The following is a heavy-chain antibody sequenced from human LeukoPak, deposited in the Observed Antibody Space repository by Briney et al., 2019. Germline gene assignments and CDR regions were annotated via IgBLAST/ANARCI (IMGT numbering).Heavy chain of an antibody. D-gene: IGHD3-16*01. V-gene: IGHV3-7*01. CDR1: GFTFSNYW. CDR3: VREGGLRGYVLPDY. Sequence: PGGSLRLSCAASGFTFSNYWMTWVRQAPGKGLEWVAHINQDGSKEYYMDSVKARFTISRDNAKNSLSLQMNSLRAEDTAVYYCVREGGLRGYVLPDYGGQETLFTVSS. J-gene: IGHJ4*02. CDR2: INQDGSKE.